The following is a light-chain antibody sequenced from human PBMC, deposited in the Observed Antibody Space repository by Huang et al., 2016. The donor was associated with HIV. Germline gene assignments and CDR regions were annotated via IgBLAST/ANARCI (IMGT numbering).Light chain of an antibody. CDR2: AAS. CDR3: QQSYSSPWT. J-gene: IGKJ1*01. CDR1: QSISSY. V-gene: IGKV1-39*01. Sequence: DIQMTQSPTSLFASVGDRVTITCRASQSISSYLNWYQQTPGKAPKLLIYAASSLQTGVPSRFSGSGSGTDFTLTISSLQPEDFATYYCQQSYSSPWTFGQGTKVEIK.